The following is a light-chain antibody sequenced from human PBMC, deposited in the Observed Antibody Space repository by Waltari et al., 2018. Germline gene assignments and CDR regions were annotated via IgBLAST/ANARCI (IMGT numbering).Light chain of an antibody. V-gene: IGLV3-19*01. Sequence: SSELTQDPAVSVAMGQTVRITCQGNSPTSHYASRYQQRPGQAPILVIYDKNNRPSGVPDRFSGSSSHNTGSLTITGAQAEDEASYYCHSRDASGVAGSFGGGTKLTVL. CDR3: HSRDASGVAGS. J-gene: IGLJ2*01. CDR1: SPTSHY. CDR2: DKN.